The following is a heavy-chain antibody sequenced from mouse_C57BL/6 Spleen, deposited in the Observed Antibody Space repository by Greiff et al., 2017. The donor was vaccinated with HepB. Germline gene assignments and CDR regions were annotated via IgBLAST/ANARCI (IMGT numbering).Heavy chain of an antibody. V-gene: IGHV5-17*01. J-gene: IGHJ1*03. Sequence: EVQLVESGGGLVKPGGSLKLSCAASGFTFSDYGMHWVRQAPEQGLEWVAYISSGSSTIYYADTVKGRVTISRDNAKNTLFLQMTSLTSEDTAMYYCARGGVTPVVDWYFDVWGTGTTVTVSS. CDR3: ARGGVTPVVDWYFDV. CDR2: ISSGSSTI. CDR1: GFTFSDYG. D-gene: IGHD1-1*01.